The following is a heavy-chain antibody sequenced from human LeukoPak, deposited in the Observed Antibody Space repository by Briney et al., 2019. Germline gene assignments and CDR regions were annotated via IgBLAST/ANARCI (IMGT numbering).Heavy chain of an antibody. J-gene: IGHJ4*02. CDR3: AGAMVRGVISSSGY. D-gene: IGHD3-10*01. V-gene: IGHV1-2*02. CDR2: VKPNSGGT. Sequence: GASVKVSCKASGYTFTGYYMHWVRQAPGQGLEWMGWVKPNSGGTNYAQKFQGRVTMTRDTSISTAYMELSRLRSDDTAVYYCAGAMVRGVISSSGYWGQGTLVTVSS. CDR1: GYTFTGYY.